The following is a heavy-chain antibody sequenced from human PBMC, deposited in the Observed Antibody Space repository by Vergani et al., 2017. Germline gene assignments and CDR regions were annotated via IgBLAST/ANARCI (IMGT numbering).Heavy chain of an antibody. J-gene: IGHJ4*02. CDR1: GGSISSGSYY. CDR3: ARGLTGTRGDY. CDR2: IYTSGST. D-gene: IGHD1-7*01. V-gene: IGHV4-61*02. Sequence: QVQLQESGPGLVKPSQTLSLTCTVSGGSISSGSYYWSWIRQPAGKGLEWIGRIYTSGSTNYNPSLKSRVTISVDTSKNQFSLKLSSVTAADTAVYYCARGLTGTRGDYWRQGTLVTVSS.